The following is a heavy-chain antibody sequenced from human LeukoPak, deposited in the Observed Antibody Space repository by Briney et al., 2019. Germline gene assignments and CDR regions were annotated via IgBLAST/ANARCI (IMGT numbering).Heavy chain of an antibody. CDR1: GYTFTNDG. J-gene: IGHJ4*02. D-gene: IGHD2-21*01. CDR3: VRDERAVTAGGEYYFDY. V-gene: IGHV1-18*01. Sequence: ASVKVSCKASGYTFTNDGVSWVRQARGRGREGVGWISNYNGLTHSAPRFQGRVTVTADTFTSTAYMELRSLTSADTAVYFCVRDERAVTAGGEYYFDYWGQGTLVTVSS. CDR2: ISNYNGLT.